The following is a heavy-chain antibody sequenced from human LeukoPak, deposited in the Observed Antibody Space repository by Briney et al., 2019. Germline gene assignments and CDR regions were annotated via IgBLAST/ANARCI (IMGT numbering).Heavy chain of an antibody. CDR2: MNPNSGNT. J-gene: IGHJ4*02. Sequence: GASVKVSCKASGYTFTSYDINWVRQATGQGLEWMGWMNPNSGNTGYAQKFQGRVTITRNTSISTAYMELSSLRSEDTAVYYCVITIFGVARDYWGQGTLVTVSP. CDR1: GYTFTSYD. CDR3: VITIFGVARDY. V-gene: IGHV1-8*03. D-gene: IGHD3-3*01.